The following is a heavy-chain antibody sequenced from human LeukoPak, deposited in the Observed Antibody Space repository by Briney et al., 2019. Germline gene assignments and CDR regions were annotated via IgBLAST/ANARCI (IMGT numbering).Heavy chain of an antibody. Sequence: GASVKVSCKASGYTFTAYYMHWVRQAPGQGLEWMGWINPNSGGTNSSQKLTRDTSISTAYMELGSLRSDDTAIYYCARAYGSGSSYHPDYWGQGTLVTVSS. D-gene: IGHD3-10*01. CDR1: GYTFTAYY. CDR3: ARAYGSGSSYHPDY. V-gene: IGHV1-2*02. J-gene: IGHJ4*02. CDR2: INPNSGGT.